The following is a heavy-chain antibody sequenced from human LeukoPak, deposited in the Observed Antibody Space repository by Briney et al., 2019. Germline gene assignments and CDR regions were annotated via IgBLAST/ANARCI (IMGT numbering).Heavy chain of an antibody. J-gene: IGHJ5*02. CDR2: IEKDGGEK. CDR3: VRDGGTDWYDP. V-gene: IGHV3-7*01. Sequence: GGSLILSCVASGFTISHYWMTWVRQAPGKGLEWVANIEKDGGEKTYVDSVKGRFTISRDNAKNSIFLQMNSLRVEDMAIYYCVRDGGTDWYDPWGQGTLVSVSS. D-gene: IGHD3-16*01. CDR1: GFTISHYW.